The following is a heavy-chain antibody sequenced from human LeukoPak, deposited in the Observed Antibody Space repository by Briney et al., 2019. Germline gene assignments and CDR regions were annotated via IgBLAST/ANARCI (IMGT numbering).Heavy chain of an antibody. CDR2: ISGSGGST. D-gene: IGHD6-19*01. CDR1: GFTFSSFA. Sequence: GGSLRLSCAASGFTFSSFAMSWVRQAPGKGLEWVSAISGSGGSTYYADSVKGRFTISRDNSKNTLYLQMNSLRAEDTAVYYCEKEEVAGTSYYFDYWGQGTLVTVSS. CDR3: EKEEVAGTSYYFDY. V-gene: IGHV3-23*01. J-gene: IGHJ4*02.